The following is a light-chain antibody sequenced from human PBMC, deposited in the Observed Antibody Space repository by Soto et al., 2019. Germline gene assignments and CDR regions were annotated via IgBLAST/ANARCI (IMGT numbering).Light chain of an antibody. J-gene: IGLJ3*02. CDR3: SSVTTTTWV. CDR2: EVS. Sequence: QSVLTQPASVSGSPGQSITISCTGTSSDVGGYNYVSWYQQHPGKAPKLMIFEVSYRPSGVSNRFSGSKSGNTASLTISGLQAEDEADYYCSSVTTTTWVFGGGTKLTVL. CDR1: SSDVGGYNY. V-gene: IGLV2-14*01.